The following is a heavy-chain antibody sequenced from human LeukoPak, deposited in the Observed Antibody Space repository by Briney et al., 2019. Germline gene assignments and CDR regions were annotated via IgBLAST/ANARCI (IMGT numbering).Heavy chain of an antibody. Sequence: ASVKVSCKASGYTFTGYYIHWVRQAPGQGLEWIGRIDPDSGDTDFAQNSQGRVTMTRDTSITTAYMELSRLKSDDTAVYYCARVWDRKQDHSGYYYVYHFQHWGQGTLVTVSS. J-gene: IGHJ1*01. V-gene: IGHV1-2*06. CDR3: ARVWDRKQDHSGYYYVYHFQH. CDR1: GYTFTGYY. D-gene: IGHD3-22*01. CDR2: IDPDSGDT.